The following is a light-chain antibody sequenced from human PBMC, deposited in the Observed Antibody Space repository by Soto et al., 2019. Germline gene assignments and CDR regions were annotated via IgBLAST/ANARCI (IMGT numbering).Light chain of an antibody. CDR1: QGVSTW. V-gene: IGKV1-12*01. CDR3: QHAASCPIT. Sequence: DIQMTQSPSSVSASVGDRVTITCRASQGVSTWLAWYQQKPGKAPNLLIYTASILQSGIPSRFSGSGSGTDFPLTTNGLQPEGFATFYCQHAASCPITFGQGTRLEMK. CDR2: TAS. J-gene: IGKJ5*01.